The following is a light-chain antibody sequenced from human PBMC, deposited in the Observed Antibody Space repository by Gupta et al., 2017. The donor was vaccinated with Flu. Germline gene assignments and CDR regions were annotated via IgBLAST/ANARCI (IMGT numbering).Light chain of an antibody. Sequence: QSAPTQPPSASGSPGQSVTISCTGTGSDVGGYNYVSWFQQHPGKTPKLMIYEVSKRPSGVPDRFSGSKSGNTASLTVSGLQAEDEADYFCSSYAGSSKWVFGVGTKVTVL. CDR3: SSYAGSSKWV. V-gene: IGLV2-8*01. CDR1: GSDVGGYNY. J-gene: IGLJ3*02. CDR2: EVS.